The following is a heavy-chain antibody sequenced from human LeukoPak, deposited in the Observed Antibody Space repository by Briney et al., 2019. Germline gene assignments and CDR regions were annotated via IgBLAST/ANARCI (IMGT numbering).Heavy chain of an antibody. D-gene: IGHD3-16*01. V-gene: IGHV4-59*01. CDR2: VCYNGTT. CDR3: ATSGGFNSPRHY. Sequence: SETLSLTCTVSGGSISSYYWAWIRQPPGKGLEWIGYVCYNGTTNYNPSLRNRVAISIDTSKNQFSLKLNSATAADTAVYYCATSGGFNSPRHYWGQGTLVTVSS. J-gene: IGHJ4*02. CDR1: GGSISSYY.